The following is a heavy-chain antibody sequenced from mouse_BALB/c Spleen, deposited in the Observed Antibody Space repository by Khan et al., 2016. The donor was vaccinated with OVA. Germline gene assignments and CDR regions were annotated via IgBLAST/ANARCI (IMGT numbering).Heavy chain of an antibody. D-gene: IGHD2-10*01. CDR2: IWSDGST. J-gene: IGHJ4*01. CDR1: GFSLTNYG. Sequence: QVQLQQSGPGLVAPSQSLSITCTISGFSLTNYGVHWVRQPPGKGLEWLVVIWSDGSTTYNSALKSRLSISKDNSKSQVFLKMNSLQTDHTAMYYCARQPYYHYYNMDYWGQGTSVTVSS. V-gene: IGHV2-6-1*01. CDR3: ARQPYYHYYNMDY.